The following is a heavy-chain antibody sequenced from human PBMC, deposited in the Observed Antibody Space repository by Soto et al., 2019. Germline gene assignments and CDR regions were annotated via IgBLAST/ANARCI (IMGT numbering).Heavy chain of an antibody. D-gene: IGHD3-10*01. CDR3: ARPRYYDGSGSYPLSYYYYGMDV. CDR2: IIPIFGTA. J-gene: IGHJ6*02. CDR1: GGTFTSYA. V-gene: IGHV1-69*13. Sequence: SVKVSCKASGGTFTSYAISWVRQAPGQGLEWMGGIIPIFGTANYAQKFQGRVTITADESTSTAYMELSSLRSEDTAVYYRARPRYYDGSGSYPLSYYYYGMDVWGQGTTVTVSS.